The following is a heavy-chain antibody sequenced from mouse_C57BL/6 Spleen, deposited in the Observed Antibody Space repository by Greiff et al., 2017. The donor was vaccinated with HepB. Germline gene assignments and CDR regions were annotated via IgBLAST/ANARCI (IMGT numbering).Heavy chain of an antibody. CDR1: GFTFSDYY. Sequence: EVKLVESEGGLVQPGSSMKLSCTASGFTFSDYYMAWVRQVPEKGLEWVANINYDGSSTYYLDSLKSRFNISRDNAKNILYLRMSSLKSEDTATYDCERVEGDAMDYWGQGTTVTVSS. J-gene: IGHJ4*01. CDR2: INYDGSST. V-gene: IGHV5-16*01. CDR3: ERVEGDAMDY.